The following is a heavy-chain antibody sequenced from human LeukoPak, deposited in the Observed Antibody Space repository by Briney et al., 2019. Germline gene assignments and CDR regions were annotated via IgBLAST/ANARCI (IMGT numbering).Heavy chain of an antibody. CDR1: GYTFTGYY. D-gene: IGHD2-15*01. CDR2: INPNSGGT. J-gene: IGHJ4*02. CDR3: ARSGYCSGGSCYVFDY. V-gene: IGHV1-2*02. Sequence: ASVKVSCKASGYTFTGYYMHWVRQAPGQGLEWMGWINPNSGGTNYAQKFQGRVTMTRDTSISTAYMELSRLRSDDTAVYYCARSGYCSGGSCYVFDYWGQGTLVTVSS.